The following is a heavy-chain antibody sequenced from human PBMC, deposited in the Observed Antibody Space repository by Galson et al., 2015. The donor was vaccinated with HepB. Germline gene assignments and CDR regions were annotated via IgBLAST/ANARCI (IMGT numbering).Heavy chain of an antibody. V-gene: IGHV3-30-3*01. J-gene: IGHJ4*02. D-gene: IGHD3-10*02. CDR3: ARSSFRGGIYYVRGDFGY. CDR1: GFTFSSYA. Sequence: SLRLSCAASGFTFSSYAMHWVRQAPGKGLEWVAVISYDGSNKYYADSVKGRFTISRDNSKNTLYLQMNSLRAEDTAVYYCARSSFRGGIYYVRGDFGYWGQGTLVTVSS. CDR2: ISYDGSNK.